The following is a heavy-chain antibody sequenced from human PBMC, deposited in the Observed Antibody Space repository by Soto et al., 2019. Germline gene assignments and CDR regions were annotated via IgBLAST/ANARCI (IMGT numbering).Heavy chain of an antibody. D-gene: IGHD6-6*01. CDR3: ARVSLAARPYHYDY. V-gene: IGHV3-23*01. CDR1: GFTFNSYA. J-gene: IGHJ4*02. Sequence: EVQLLESGGGLVQPGGSLRLSCAASGFTFNSYAMSWVRQAPGKGLEWVSGISDSGGSTYYADSMKGRFSISRDNSKNTLYVQMSSLRAEDTAVYYCARVSLAARPYHYDYWGQGTLVTVSS. CDR2: ISDSGGST.